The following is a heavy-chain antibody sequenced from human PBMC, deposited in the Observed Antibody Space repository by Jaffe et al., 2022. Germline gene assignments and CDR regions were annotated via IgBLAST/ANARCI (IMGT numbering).Heavy chain of an antibody. Sequence: EVQLLESGGGLVQPGGSLRLSCAASGFTFSSYAMSWVRQAPGKGLEWVSAISGSGGSTYYADSVKGRFTISRDNSKNTLYLQMNSLRAEDTAVYYCAKDRLVMITFGGVITVDAFDIWGQGTMVTVSS. V-gene: IGHV3-23*01. J-gene: IGHJ3*02. CDR3: AKDRLVMITFGGVITVDAFDI. D-gene: IGHD3-16*01. CDR2: ISGSGGST. CDR1: GFTFSSYA.